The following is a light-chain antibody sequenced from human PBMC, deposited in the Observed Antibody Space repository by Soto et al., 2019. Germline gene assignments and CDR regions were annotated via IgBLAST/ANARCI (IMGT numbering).Light chain of an antibody. J-gene: IGKJ1*01. CDR1: QSVSGW. CDR3: QQYETFSGT. V-gene: IGKV1-5*01. CDR2: DAA. Sequence: DIQMTQTPSSVSASVGDTVTVTCRASQSVSGWLAWYQQKPGEAPKLLIYDAAALPRGVPSRFSGSGSGTKFTLTIASLQPDDFATYYCQQYETFSGTFGPGTKVDIK.